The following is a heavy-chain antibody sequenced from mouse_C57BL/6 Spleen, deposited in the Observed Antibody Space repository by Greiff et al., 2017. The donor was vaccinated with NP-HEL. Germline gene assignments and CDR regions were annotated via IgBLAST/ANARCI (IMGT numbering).Heavy chain of an antibody. Sequence: VQLVESGPGLVAPSQSLSITCTVSGFSLTSYAISWVRQPPGKGLEWLGVIWTGGGTNYNSALKSRLSISKDNSKSQVFLKMNSLQTDDTARYYCARRAFYYGTSYAMDYWGQGTSVTVSS. J-gene: IGHJ4*01. CDR2: IWTGGGT. CDR1: GFSLTSYA. D-gene: IGHD2-1*01. V-gene: IGHV2-9-1*01. CDR3: ARRAFYYGTSYAMDY.